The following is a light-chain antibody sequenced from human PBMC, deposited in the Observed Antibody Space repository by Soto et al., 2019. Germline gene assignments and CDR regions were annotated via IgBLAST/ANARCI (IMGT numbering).Light chain of an antibody. J-gene: IGKJ1*01. CDR1: QSISGW. Sequence: EIQMTQSPSTLSASVGDRVTITCRASQSISGWLAWYQQKPGTAPKLLIYDASTLDSGVPSRFSGSGSGTEFTLTISSLQPDDFATYYCQQYNSYSFGQGTKVDI. CDR2: DAS. V-gene: IGKV1-5*01. CDR3: QQYNSYS.